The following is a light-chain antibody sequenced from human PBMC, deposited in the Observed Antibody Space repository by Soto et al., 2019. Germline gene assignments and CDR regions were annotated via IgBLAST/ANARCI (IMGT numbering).Light chain of an antibody. CDR3: QQYDSSPRT. CDR1: QSVSSSY. CDR2: YVS. J-gene: IGKJ1*01. Sequence: EIVLTQSPATLSLSPGERATLXXRASQSVSSSYLAWYQQKPGQAPRIXIYYVSNRATGIPDRFSGSGSGTDFTLTISRLEPEDFAVYYCQQYDSSPRTFGQGTKVEIK. V-gene: IGKV3-20*01.